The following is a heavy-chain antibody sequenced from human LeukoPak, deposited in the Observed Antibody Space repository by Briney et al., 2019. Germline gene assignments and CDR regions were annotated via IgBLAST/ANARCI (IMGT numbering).Heavy chain of an antibody. CDR3: AKGYSSGWFRPDAFDI. D-gene: IGHD6-19*01. J-gene: IGHJ3*02. V-gene: IGHV3-53*01. CDR1: GFTVSSNY. Sequence: PGGSLRLSCAASGFTVSSNYMSWVRQAPGKGLEWVSVIYSGGTTYYVDSVKGRFTISRDNSKNTLYLQMNSLRAEDTAIYYCAKGYSSGWFRPDAFDIWGQGTMVTVSS. CDR2: IYSGGTT.